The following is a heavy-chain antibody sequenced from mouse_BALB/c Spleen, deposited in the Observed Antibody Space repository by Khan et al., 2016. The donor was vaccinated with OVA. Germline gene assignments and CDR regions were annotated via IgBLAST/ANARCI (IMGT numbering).Heavy chain of an antibody. CDR2: IWSAGST. CDR3: ARRGYDYGRGALFAY. D-gene: IGHD2-4*01. V-gene: IGHV2-2*02. J-gene: IGHJ3*01. CDR1: GFSLNNYS. Sequence: QVQLKESGPGLVQPSQSLSITCTVSGFSLNNYSVHWVCQSPGKGLEWLGVIWSAGSTDYNAAFISRLTISKDNSRSQVFFKMNSLQPNDTAIYYCARRGYDYGRGALFAYWGQGTPVTVSA.